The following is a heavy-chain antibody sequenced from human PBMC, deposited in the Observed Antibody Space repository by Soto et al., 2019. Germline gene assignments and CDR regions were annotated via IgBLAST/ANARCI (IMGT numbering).Heavy chain of an antibody. D-gene: IGHD6-6*01. Sequence: QVQLVESGGGVVQPGGSLTLSCAASGFTFSSHGMHWVRQAPGKGLEWVAVISYDGSIKYYADSVKGRFTLSRDNSKNTLYLQLNGLSAEDTALYYCAREALPTPSSTHCDYWGQGTLVIVSS. CDR3: AREALPTPSSTHCDY. CDR2: ISYDGSIK. J-gene: IGHJ4*02. V-gene: IGHV3-30*03. CDR1: GFTFSSHG.